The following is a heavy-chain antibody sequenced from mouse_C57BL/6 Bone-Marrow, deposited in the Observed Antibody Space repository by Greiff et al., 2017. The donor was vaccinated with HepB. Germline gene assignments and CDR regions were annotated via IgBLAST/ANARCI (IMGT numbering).Heavy chain of an antibody. V-gene: IGHV1-81*01. J-gene: IGHJ3*01. Sequence: QVQLQQPGAELARPGASVKMSCKASGYTFTSYGISWVKQRTGQGLEWIGEIYPRSGNTYYNEKFKGKATLTAAKSSSTAYMELRSLTSDDSAVYFCAIPDCSNSLFAYWGQGTLVTVSA. D-gene: IGHD2-5*01. CDR1: GYTFTSYG. CDR2: IYPRSGNT. CDR3: AIPDCSNSLFAY.